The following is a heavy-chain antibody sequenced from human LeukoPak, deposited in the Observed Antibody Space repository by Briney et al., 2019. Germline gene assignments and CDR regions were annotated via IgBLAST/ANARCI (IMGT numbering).Heavy chain of an antibody. CDR2: INSDGGST. CDR3: AGDRSFAFDN. J-gene: IGHJ4*02. D-gene: IGHD6-13*01. CDR1: GFTFSSFW. V-gene: IGHV3-74*01. Sequence: GGSLRLSCAASGFTFSSFWMYWVRQAPGKGLVWVSRINSDGGSTTYADSVKGRFTISRDNAKRTLYLQMNSLRDEDTAVYYCAGDRSFAFDNWGQGTLVTVSS.